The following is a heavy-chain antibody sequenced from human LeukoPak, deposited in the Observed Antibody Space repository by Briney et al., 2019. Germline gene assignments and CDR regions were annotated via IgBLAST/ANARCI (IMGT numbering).Heavy chain of an antibody. Sequence: PGGSLRLSCGASGFTFSSYAMSWVRQAPGKGLEWVSANSGSGGSIYYADSVKGRFTISRDNSKNTLYLRMNSLRAEDTAVYYCAKALLTYSSSSDYWGQGTLVTVSS. V-gene: IGHV3-23*01. CDR3: AKALLTYSSSSDY. J-gene: IGHJ4*02. D-gene: IGHD6-6*01. CDR1: GFTFSSYA. CDR2: NSGSGGSI.